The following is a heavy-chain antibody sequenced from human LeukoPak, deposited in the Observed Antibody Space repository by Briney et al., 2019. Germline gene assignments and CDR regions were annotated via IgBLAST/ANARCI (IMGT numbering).Heavy chain of an antibody. D-gene: IGHD1-26*01. Sequence: GGSLRLSCAASGFTFSTYAVNWVRQAPGKGLEWVSTISGSGGSTHYADSVRGRFTISRDNSKNTLYLQMNSLTADDTAVYYCAKFRGSHYKPFDFWGQGTLVTVSS. CDR3: AKFRGSHYKPFDF. V-gene: IGHV3-23*01. J-gene: IGHJ4*02. CDR2: ISGSGGST. CDR1: GFTFSTYA.